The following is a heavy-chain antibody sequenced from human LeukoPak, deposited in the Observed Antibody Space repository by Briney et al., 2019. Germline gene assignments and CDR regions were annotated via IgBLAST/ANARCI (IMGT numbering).Heavy chain of an antibody. J-gene: IGHJ5*02. CDR2: ISTDGVNT. CDR3: LKGSQGPIWQQLVPDR. V-gene: IGHV3-64D*06. Sequence: PGGSLRLSCLASGFALSSYAMHWVRQAPGKVLEHVSTISTDGVNTYYADSVKGRFTISRDTSKNTLYLQMSSLRGDDTAVYYCLKGSQGPIWQQLVPDRWGQGTQVTVSS. D-gene: IGHD6-13*01. CDR1: GFALSSYA.